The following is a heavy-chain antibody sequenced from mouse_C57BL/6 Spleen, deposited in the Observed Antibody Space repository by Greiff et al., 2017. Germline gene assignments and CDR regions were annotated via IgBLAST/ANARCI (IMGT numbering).Heavy chain of an antibody. V-gene: IGHV1-5*01. CDR2: IYPGNSDT. CDR1: GYTFTSYW. J-gene: IGHJ2*01. Sequence: EVQLQQSGTVLARPGASVKMSCKTSGYTFTSYWMHWVKQRPGQGLEWIGAIYPGNSDTSYNQKFKGKAKLTAVTSASTAYMELSSLTNEDSAVYYWTRPAYDGYYFDYWGQGTTLTVSS. CDR3: TRPAYDGYYFDY. D-gene: IGHD2-3*01.